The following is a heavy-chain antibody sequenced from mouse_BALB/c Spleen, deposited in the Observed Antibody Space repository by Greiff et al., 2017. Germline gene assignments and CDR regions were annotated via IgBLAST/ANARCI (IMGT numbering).Heavy chain of an antibody. J-gene: IGHJ4*01. CDR1: GYTFTSYW. CDR3: ARFIITTVASYAMDY. V-gene: IGHV1-7*01. CDR2: INPSTGYT. Sequence: VQLQQSGAELAKPGASVKMSCKASGYTFTSYWMHWVKQRPGQGLEWIGYINPSTGYTEYNHKFKDKATLTADKSSSTAYMQLSSLTSEDSAVYYCARFIITTVASYAMDYWGQGTSVTVSS. D-gene: IGHD1-1*01.